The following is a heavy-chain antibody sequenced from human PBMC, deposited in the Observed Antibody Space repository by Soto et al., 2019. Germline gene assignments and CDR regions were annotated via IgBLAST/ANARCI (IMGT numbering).Heavy chain of an antibody. J-gene: IGHJ4*02. CDR1: GGSISSYY. D-gene: IGHD3-3*01. CDR2: IYYSGST. CDR3: ARHTKTYYDFWSGYSSYYFDY. Sequence: SETLSLTCTVSGGSISSYYWSWIRQPPGKGLEWIGYIYYSGSTNYNPSLKSRVTISVDTSKNQFSLKLSSVTAADTAVYYCARHTKTYYDFWSGYSSYYFDYWGQGTLVTVSS. V-gene: IGHV4-59*08.